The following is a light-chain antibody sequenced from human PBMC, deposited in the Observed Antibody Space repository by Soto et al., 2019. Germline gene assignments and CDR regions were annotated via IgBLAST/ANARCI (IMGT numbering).Light chain of an antibody. CDR1: QSVSSF. V-gene: IGKV3-11*01. Sequence: EILLTQSPATLSLSPGERATLSCKASQSVSSFLAWYQQSPGQAPRLLIYDASNRATDIPARFSGSGSGTDFTLTISSLEPEDFAVYYCQQRSNWPLLTFGGGTKVEIK. CDR2: DAS. J-gene: IGKJ4*01. CDR3: QQRSNWPLLT.